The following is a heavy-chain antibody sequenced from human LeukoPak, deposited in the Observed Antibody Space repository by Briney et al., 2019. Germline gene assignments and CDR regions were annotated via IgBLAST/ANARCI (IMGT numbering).Heavy chain of an antibody. Sequence: ASVKVSCMPSGGTFSSYAISWVRQAPGQGLEWMGRIIPIFGTANYAQKFQGRVTITKDESTSTAYMELISLRSEDTAVYYCARRSYSNYEGFDYWGQGTLVTVSS. CDR1: GGTFSSYA. CDR3: ARRSYSNYEGFDY. J-gene: IGHJ4*02. D-gene: IGHD4-11*01. CDR2: IIPIFGTA. V-gene: IGHV1-69*05.